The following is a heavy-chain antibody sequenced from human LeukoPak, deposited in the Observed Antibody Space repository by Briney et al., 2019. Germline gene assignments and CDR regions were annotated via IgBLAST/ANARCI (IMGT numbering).Heavy chain of an antibody. CDR3: ARGQIYYDAFDI. Sequence: SQTLSLTCAISGDSVSSNGAAWNWIRQSPSRGLECLGRTYYRSKWHNDYAVSVKSRISINPDTSKNQFSLQLNSVTPEDTAVYYCARGQIYYDAFDIWGQGAMVTVSS. V-gene: IGHV6-1*01. CDR1: GDSVSSNGAA. J-gene: IGHJ3*02. CDR2: TYYRSKWHN. D-gene: IGHD1-26*01.